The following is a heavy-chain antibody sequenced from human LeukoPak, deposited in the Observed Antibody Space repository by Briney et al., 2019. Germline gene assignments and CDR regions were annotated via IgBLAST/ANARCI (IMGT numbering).Heavy chain of an antibody. J-gene: IGHJ4*02. D-gene: IGHD7-27*01. CDR2: ISSSSSYI. CDR1: GFTFSSYS. V-gene: IGHV3-21*01. CDR3: ARESNGGFDY. Sequence: PGGALRLSCAASGFTFSSYSMNWVRQAPGKGLEWVSSISSSSSYIYYADSVKGRFTISRDNAKNSLYLQMNSLRAEDTAVYYCARESNGGFDYWGQGTLVTVSS.